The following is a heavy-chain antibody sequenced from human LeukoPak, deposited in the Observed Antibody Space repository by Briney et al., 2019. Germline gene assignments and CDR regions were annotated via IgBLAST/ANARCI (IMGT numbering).Heavy chain of an antibody. J-gene: IGHJ4*02. CDR2: XXXKST. V-gene: IGHV4-59*01. CDR3: ARDTTVASGMQY. Sequence: SETLSLTCTVSGGSISTFSWSXXXXFXGXGXXWXXXXXXKSTNYNPSLKSXXXISXXXXKNQFSLRLDSVTTADTAVYYCARDTTVASGMQYWGQGTLVTVSS. CDR1: GGSISTFS. D-gene: IGHD6-19*01.